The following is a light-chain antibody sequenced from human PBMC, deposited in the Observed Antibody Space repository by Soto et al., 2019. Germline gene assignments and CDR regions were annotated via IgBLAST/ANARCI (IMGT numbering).Light chain of an antibody. J-gene: IGKJ4*01. CDR2: ATS. Sequence: DVQMTHSPSSLSAFVGDRVTITCRASQGIAPSLAWFQQKPGKVPKLLIYATSTLQSGVPSRFSGSGSGTDFTLTISSLQPEDVGTYYCQKYNSAPLAFGGGTKVEIK. V-gene: IGKV1-27*01. CDR1: QGIAPS. CDR3: QKYNSAPLA.